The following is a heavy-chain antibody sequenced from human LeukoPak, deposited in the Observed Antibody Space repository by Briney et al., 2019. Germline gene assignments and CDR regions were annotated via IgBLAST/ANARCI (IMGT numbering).Heavy chain of an antibody. Sequence: EGSLRLSCVASGFTFSSYGMSWVRQAPGKGLEWVSGISGSGGSTYYADSVKGRFTISRDNSKKTLYLQMNSLRAEDTAVYYCAKDRGWLPFDYWGQGTLVTVSS. CDR2: ISGSGGST. D-gene: IGHD5-24*01. CDR3: AKDRGWLPFDY. CDR1: GFTFSSYG. J-gene: IGHJ4*02. V-gene: IGHV3-23*01.